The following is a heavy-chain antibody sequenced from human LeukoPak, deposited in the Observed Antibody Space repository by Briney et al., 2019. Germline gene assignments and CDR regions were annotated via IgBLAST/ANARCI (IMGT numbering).Heavy chain of an antibody. V-gene: IGHV4-59*01. CDR1: GGSISSYY. CDR3: ARSNFYDSGAYYYYYYYMDV. Sequence: SETLSLTCTVSGGSISSYYWSWIRQPPGKGLEWIGYIYYSGSTNYNPSLKSRVTISVDTSKNQFSLKLTSVTAADTAVYYCARSNFYDSGAYYYYYYYMDVWGKGTTVTISS. CDR2: IYYSGST. J-gene: IGHJ6*03. D-gene: IGHD3-22*01.